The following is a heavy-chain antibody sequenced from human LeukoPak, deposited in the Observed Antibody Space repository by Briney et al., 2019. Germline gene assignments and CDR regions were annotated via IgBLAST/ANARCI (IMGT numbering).Heavy chain of an antibody. CDR3: AIATRAVAGTKY. CDR2: ISAYNGNT. J-gene: IGHJ4*02. CDR1: GYTFTSYG. Sequence: ASVKVSCKASGYTFTSYGISWVRQAPGQGLEWMGWISAYNGNTNYAQKLQGRVTMTTDTSTSTAYMELRNLRSEDTAVYYCAIATRAVAGTKYWGQGTLVTVSS. V-gene: IGHV1-18*01. D-gene: IGHD6-19*01.